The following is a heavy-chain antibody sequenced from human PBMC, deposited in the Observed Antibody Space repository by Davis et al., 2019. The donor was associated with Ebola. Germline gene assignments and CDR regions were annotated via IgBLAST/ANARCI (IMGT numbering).Heavy chain of an antibody. V-gene: IGHV3-9*01. J-gene: IGHJ3*02. Sequence: SLKISCAASGFTFDDYAMHWVRQAPGKGLEWVSGISWNSGSIGYADSVKGRFTISRDNAKNSLYLQMNSLRAEDTALYYCAKDIGDTTPRWGAFDIWGQGTMVTVSS. CDR1: GFTFDDYA. CDR2: ISWNSGSI. CDR3: AKDIGDTTPRWGAFDI. D-gene: IGHD2-15*01.